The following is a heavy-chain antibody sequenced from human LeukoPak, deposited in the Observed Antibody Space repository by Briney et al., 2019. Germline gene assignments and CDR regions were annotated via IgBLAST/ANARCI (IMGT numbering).Heavy chain of an antibody. Sequence: GGSLRLSCVVSGFTLRTYAMHWVRQAPGKGLEWVAVISYDGSNKYYADSVKGRFTISRDNSKNTLYLQMNSLRAEDTAVYYCARGHSSSWYGFPDYWGQGTLVTVSS. V-gene: IGHV3-30-3*01. J-gene: IGHJ4*02. CDR2: ISYDGSNK. CDR3: ARGHSSSWYGFPDY. CDR1: GFTLRTYA. D-gene: IGHD6-13*01.